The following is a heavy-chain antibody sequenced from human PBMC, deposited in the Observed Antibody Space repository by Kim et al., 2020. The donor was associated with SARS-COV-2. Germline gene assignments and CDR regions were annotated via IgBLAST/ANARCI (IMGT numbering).Heavy chain of an antibody. Sequence: YVEFMKGRFAISRDNAKHSLYLQMNSLRDEDTALYTCARSPFLDGAYPFDWWGQGTLVTVST. D-gene: IGHD2-8*01. CDR3: ARSPFLDGAYPFDW. V-gene: IGHV3-48*02. J-gene: IGHJ4*02.